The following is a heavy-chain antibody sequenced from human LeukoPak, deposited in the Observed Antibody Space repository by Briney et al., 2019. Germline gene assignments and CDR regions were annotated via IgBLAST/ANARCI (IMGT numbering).Heavy chain of an antibody. V-gene: IGHV4-39*07. CDR3: ARDTTTVTPVGFDY. CDR2: IYYSGST. J-gene: IGHJ4*02. Sequence: SETLSLTCTVSGGSISSSSYYWGWIRQPPGKGLKWIGSIYYSGSTYYNPSLKSRVTISVDTSKNQFSLKLSSVTAADTAVYYCARDTTTVTPVGFDYWGQGTLVTVSS. D-gene: IGHD4-17*01. CDR1: GGSISSSSYY.